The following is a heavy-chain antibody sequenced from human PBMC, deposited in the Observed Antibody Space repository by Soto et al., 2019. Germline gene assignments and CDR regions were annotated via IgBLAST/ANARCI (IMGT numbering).Heavy chain of an antibody. CDR1: GGSISTYF. CDR3: ARESAGSHINNWFDP. Sequence: QVQLQESGPGLVKPSETLSLTCTVSGGSISTYFWSWVRQPPGKGLEWIGYIHNSGSTYFNPSLKSRVTMSLDMSSNQLSLQLKSVTAADTAVYYCARESAGSHINNWFDPWGQGTLVTVSS. D-gene: IGHD3-10*01. CDR2: IHNSGST. J-gene: IGHJ5*02. V-gene: IGHV4-59*01.